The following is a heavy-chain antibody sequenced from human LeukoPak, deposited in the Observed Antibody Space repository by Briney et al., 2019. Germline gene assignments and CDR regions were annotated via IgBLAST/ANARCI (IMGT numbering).Heavy chain of an antibody. CDR1: GGSISSGGYY. CDR3: ARDYDSSGYCFDY. J-gene: IGHJ4*02. Sequence: SQTLSLTCTVSGGSISSGGYYWRWIRQPPGKGLEWIGYIYYSGSTYYNPSLKSRVTMSVDTSKNQFSLKLSSVTAADTAVYFCARDYDSSGYCFDYWGQGTLVTVSS. D-gene: IGHD3-22*01. V-gene: IGHV4-31*03. CDR2: IYYSGST.